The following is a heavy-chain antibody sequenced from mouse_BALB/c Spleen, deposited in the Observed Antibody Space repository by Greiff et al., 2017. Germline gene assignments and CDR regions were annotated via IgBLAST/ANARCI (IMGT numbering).Heavy chain of an antibody. V-gene: IGHV5-6-5*01. D-gene: IGHD1-1*01. J-gene: IGHJ4*01. CDR2: ISSGGST. CDR1: GFTFSSYA. CDR3: ARGTVVAPYAMDY. Sequence: EVKLQESGGGLVKPGGSLKLSCAASGFTFSSYAMSWVRQTPEKRLEWVASISSGGSTYYPDSVKGRFTISRDNARNILYLQMSSLRSEDTAMYCCARGTVVAPYAMDYWGQGTSVTVSS.